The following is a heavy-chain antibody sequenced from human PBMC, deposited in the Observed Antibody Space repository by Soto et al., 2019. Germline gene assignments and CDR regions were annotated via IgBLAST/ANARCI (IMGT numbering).Heavy chain of an antibody. CDR2: IYHSGST. CDR3: ARVSGSYYYGMDV. V-gene: IGHV4-4*02. Sequence: QVQLQESGPGLVKPSGTLSLTCAVSGGSISSSNCWSWVRQPPGKGLEWIGEIYHSGSTNFNPSLKSRVTISVAKSKNQFSLKLNSVTAADTAVYYCARVSGSYYYGMDVWGQGTTVTVSS. J-gene: IGHJ6*02. CDR1: GGSISSSNC.